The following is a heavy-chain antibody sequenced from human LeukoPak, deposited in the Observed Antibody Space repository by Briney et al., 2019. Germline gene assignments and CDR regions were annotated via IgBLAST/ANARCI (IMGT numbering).Heavy chain of an antibody. CDR2: ISYDGSNK. J-gene: IGHJ3*02. V-gene: IGHV3-30*18. D-gene: IGHD3-10*01. CDR3: AKGSAVKNAFDI. CDR1: GFTFSSYG. Sequence: GGSLRLSCAASGFTFSSYGMHWVRQAPGKGLEWVAVISYDGSNKYYADSVKGRFTISRDNSKNTLYLQMNSLRAEDTAVYYCAKGSAVKNAFDIWGQGTMVTVSS.